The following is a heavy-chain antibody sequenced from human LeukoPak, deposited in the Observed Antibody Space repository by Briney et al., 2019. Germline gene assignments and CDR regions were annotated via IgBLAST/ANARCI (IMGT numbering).Heavy chain of an antibody. V-gene: IGHV4-30-2*01. CDR2: IYHSGST. CDR3: ARVAGVVPAAMYYYYYMDV. CDR1: GGSISSGGYY. Sequence: KPSETLSLTCTVSGGSISSGGYYWSWIRQPPGKGLEWIGYIYHSGSTYYNPSLKSRVTISVDRSKNQFSLKLSSVTAADTAVYYCARVAGVVPAAMYYYYYMDVWGKGTTVTVSS. J-gene: IGHJ6*03. D-gene: IGHD2-2*01.